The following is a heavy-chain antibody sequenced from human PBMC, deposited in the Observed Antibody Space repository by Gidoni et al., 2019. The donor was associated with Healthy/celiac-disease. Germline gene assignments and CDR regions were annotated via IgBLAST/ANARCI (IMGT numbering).Heavy chain of an antibody. CDR2: IWYDGSNK. CDR3: ARDRRDIVVVPAVLNWFDP. Sequence: QVQLVESGGGVVQPGRSLRLSCAASGFTFSSYGMHWVRQAPGKGLEWVAVIWYDGSNKYYADSVKGRFTSSRDNSKNTLYLQMNSLRAEDTAVYYCARDRRDIVVVPAVLNWFDPWGQGTLVTVSS. V-gene: IGHV3-33*01. J-gene: IGHJ5*02. D-gene: IGHD2-2*01. CDR1: GFTFSSYG.